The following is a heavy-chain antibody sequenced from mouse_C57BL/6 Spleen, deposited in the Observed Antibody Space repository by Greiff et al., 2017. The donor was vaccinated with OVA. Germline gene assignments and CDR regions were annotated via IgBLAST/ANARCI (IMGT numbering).Heavy chain of an antibody. Sequence: EVKVVESGAELVRPGASVKLSCTASGFNIKDDYMHWVKQRPEQGLEWIGWIDPENGDTEYASKFQGKATITADTSSNTAYLQLSSLTSEDTAVYYCTTVVATGDYWGQGTTLTVSS. D-gene: IGHD1-1*01. J-gene: IGHJ2*01. CDR3: TTVVATGDY. CDR1: GFNIKDDY. CDR2: IDPENGDT. V-gene: IGHV14-4*01.